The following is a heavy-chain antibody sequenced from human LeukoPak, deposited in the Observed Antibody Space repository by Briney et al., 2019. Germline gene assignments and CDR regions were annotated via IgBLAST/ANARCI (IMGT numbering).Heavy chain of an antibody. CDR1: GGSFSGYY. CDR2: INHSGST. Sequence: SETLSLTCAVYGGSFSGYYWSWIRQPPGKGLEWIGEINHSGSTNYNPSLKSRVTISVDTSKNQFSPKLSSVTAADTAVYYCARDGRRGYDTSKRARNNWFDPWGQGTLVTVSS. V-gene: IGHV4-34*01. D-gene: IGHD3-22*01. CDR3: ARDGRRGYDTSKRARNNWFDP. J-gene: IGHJ5*02.